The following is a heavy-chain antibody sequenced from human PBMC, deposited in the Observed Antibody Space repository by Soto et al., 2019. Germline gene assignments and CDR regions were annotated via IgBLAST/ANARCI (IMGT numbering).Heavy chain of an antibody. V-gene: IGHV3-33*01. CDR2: TWHDGSNK. D-gene: IGHD1-26*01. J-gene: IGHJ5*02. Sequence: LSCTSSGFTLRSSAIHWVRQAPGKGLEAVAFTWHDGSNKYYTDSVKGRFSASRDSSNDVLYLQMDNLRDADTAVYYCARDISGSIDLWGQGTRVTVS. CDR3: ARDISGSIDL. CDR1: GFTLRSSA.